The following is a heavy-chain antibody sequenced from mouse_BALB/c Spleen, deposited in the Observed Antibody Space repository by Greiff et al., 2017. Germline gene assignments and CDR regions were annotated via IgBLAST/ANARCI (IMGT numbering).Heavy chain of an antibody. CDR1: GYTFTSYW. J-gene: IGHJ3*01. Sequence: VKLLESGAELARPGASVKLSCKASGYTFTSYWMQWVKQRPGQGLEWIGAIYPGDGDTRYTQKFKGKATLTADKSSSTAYMQLSSLASEDSAVYYCAEGYYGAYWGQGTLVTVSA. CDR3: AEGYYGAY. CDR2: IYPGDGDT. V-gene: IGHV1-87*01. D-gene: IGHD1-1*01.